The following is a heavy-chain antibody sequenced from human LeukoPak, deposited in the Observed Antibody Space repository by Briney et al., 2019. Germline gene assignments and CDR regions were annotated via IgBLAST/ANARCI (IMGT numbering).Heavy chain of an antibody. D-gene: IGHD3-22*01. CDR1: GFTFSSYG. CDR2: IWYDGSNK. Sequence: GGSLRLSCAASGFTFSSYGMHWVRQAPGKRLEWVAVIWYDGSNKYYADSVKGRFTISRDNSKNTLYLQMNSLRAEDTAVYYCAKDYYDSSGSNWGQRTLVTVSS. CDR3: AKDYYDSSGSN. J-gene: IGHJ4*02. V-gene: IGHV3-33*06.